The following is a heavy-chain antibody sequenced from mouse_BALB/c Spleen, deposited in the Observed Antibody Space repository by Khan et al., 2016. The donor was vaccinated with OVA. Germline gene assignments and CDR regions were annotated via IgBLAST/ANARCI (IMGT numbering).Heavy chain of an antibody. CDR1: GYTFTSNT. CDR2: INPRSSYT. J-gene: IGHJ4*01. Sequence: QVQLKESGAELARPGASVKMSCKASGYTFTSNTMHWVKQRPGQGLEWIGYINPRSSYTNYNQKFKDKATLTADKSSSTAYMQMSRLTFEDSAVYYCARRTTGYAMDYWGQGTSVTVSS. V-gene: IGHV1-4*01. CDR3: ARRTTGYAMDY. D-gene: IGHD2-14*01.